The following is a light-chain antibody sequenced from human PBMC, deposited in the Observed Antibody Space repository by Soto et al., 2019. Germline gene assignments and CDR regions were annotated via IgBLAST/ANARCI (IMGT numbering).Light chain of an antibody. CDR3: QQLNSYPIP. CDR2: AAS. V-gene: IGKV1-9*01. CDR1: QGISSY. Sequence: DTQMTQSPSFLSASVGDRVTITCRASQGISSYLAWYQQKPGKAPKLLIYAASTLQSGVPSRFSGSGSGTEFTLTISSLQPEDFATYYCQQLNSYPIPFGQGTLLEIK. J-gene: IGKJ5*01.